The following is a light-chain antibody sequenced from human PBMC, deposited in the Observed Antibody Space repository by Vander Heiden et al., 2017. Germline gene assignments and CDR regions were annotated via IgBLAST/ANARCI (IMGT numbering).Light chain of an antibody. J-gene: IGLJ2*01. CDR2: EDN. CDR3: QSYDSSNPVV. V-gene: IGLV6-57*01. CDR1: SGSIASNY. Sequence: NSMLTQPHSVSESPGKTVTISCTRSSGSIASNYVQWYQQRPGSSPTTVIYEDNQRPSGVPDRFSGSIDSSSNSASLTISGLKTEDEADYYCQSYDSSNPVVFGGGTKLTVL.